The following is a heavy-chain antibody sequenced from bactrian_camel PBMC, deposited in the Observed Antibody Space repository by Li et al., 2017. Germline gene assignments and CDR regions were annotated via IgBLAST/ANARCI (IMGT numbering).Heavy chain of an antibody. CDR2: IYTGDGTE. D-gene: IGHD4*01. CDR3: ATGTEQTATMTHVFEY. J-gene: IGHJ4*01. CDR1: NNLANGYY. V-gene: IGHV3S54*01. Sequence: VQLVESGGGSVQPGGSLRLGCAASNNLANGYYVGWFRQAPGKEREGVASIYTGDGTENYADSVQGRFTISRDNVKNTIYLQMDSLQSEDTALYYCATGTEQTATMTHVFEYWGQGTQVTVS.